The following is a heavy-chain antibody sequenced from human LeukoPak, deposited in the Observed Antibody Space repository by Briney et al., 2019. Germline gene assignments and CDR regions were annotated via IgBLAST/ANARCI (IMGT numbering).Heavy chain of an antibody. J-gene: IGHJ4*02. CDR2: ISAYNGNT. V-gene: IGHV1-18*01. CDR1: GGTFSSYA. D-gene: IGHD2-15*01. CDR3: ARDGVVVAATLVDY. Sequence: ASVKVSCKASGGTFSSYAISWVRQAPGQGLEWMGWISAYNGNTNYAQKLQGRVTMTTDTSTSTAYMELRSLRSDDTAVYYCARDGVVVAATLVDYWGQGTLVTVSS.